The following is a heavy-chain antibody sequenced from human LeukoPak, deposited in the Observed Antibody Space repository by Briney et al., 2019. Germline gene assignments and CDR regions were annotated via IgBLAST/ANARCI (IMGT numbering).Heavy chain of an antibody. J-gene: IGHJ5*02. V-gene: IGHV3-23*01. CDR3: AKEGRGGSGWYRYNWFDP. Sequence: GGSLRLSCAASGFSFSTYAMNWVRQAPGKGLEWVSAISGSGGDTYYADSVKGRFTISRDNSKNTLYLQMNSLRAEDTAAYYCAKEGRGGSGWYRYNWFDPWGQGTLVTVSS. CDR2: ISGSGGDT. CDR1: GFSFSTYA. D-gene: IGHD6-19*01.